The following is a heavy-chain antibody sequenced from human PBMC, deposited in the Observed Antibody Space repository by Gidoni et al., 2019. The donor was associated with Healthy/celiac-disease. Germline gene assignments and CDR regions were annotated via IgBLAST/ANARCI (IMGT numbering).Heavy chain of an antibody. Sequence: EVQLVESGGGLVQPGGSLRLSCAASGFTFSNHYMDWVRQAPGKGLEWVGRTRNKANSYTTEYAASVKGRFTISRDDSKNSLYLQMNSLKTEDTAVYYCARVLHYYDSSGYYYDYWGQGTLVTVSS. CDR1: GFTFSNHY. V-gene: IGHV3-72*01. CDR2: TRNKANSYTT. J-gene: IGHJ4*02. D-gene: IGHD3-22*01. CDR3: ARVLHYYDSSGYYYDY.